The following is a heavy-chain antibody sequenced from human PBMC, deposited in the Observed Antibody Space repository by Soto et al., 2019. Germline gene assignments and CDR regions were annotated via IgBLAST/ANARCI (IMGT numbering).Heavy chain of an antibody. Sequence: PGGSLRLSCAASGFTVSSNYMSWVRQAPGKELEWVSVIYSGGSTYYADSVKGRFTISRDNSKNTPYLQMNSLRAEDTAVYYCARGYSGYDYYYYYYMDVWGKGTTVTVSS. J-gene: IGHJ6*03. D-gene: IGHD5-12*01. CDR1: GFTVSSNY. CDR2: IYSGGST. V-gene: IGHV3-66*01. CDR3: ARGYSGYDYYYYYYMDV.